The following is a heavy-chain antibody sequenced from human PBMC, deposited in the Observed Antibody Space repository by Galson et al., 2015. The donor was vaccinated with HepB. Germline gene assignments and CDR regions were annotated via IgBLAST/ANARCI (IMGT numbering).Heavy chain of an antibody. D-gene: IGHD6-19*01. Sequence: SLRLSCAASGFTFSNXWMSWVRQAPGKGLEWVANIKQDGSEKYYVDSVKGRFTISRDNAKNSLYLQMNSLRAEDTAVYYCARDPGYSSGWSGEGYWGQGTLVTVSS. CDR3: ARDPGYSSGWSGEGY. J-gene: IGHJ4*02. CDR2: IKQDGSEK. V-gene: IGHV3-7*01. CDR1: GFTFSNXW.